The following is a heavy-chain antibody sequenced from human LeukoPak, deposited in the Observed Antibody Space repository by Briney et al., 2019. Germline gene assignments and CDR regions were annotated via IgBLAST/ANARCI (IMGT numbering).Heavy chain of an antibody. CDR2: IKSKTDGGTT. D-gene: IGHD6-19*01. Sequence: GGSLRLSCAASGFTFSNVWMSWVRQAPGKGLEWVGRIKSKTDGGTTDYAAPVKGRFTISRDDSKNTLYLQMNSLKTEDTAVYYCTTNGGGWYVLDYFDYWGQGTLVTVSS. J-gene: IGHJ4*02. CDR3: TTNGGGWYVLDYFDY. V-gene: IGHV3-15*01. CDR1: GFTFSNVW.